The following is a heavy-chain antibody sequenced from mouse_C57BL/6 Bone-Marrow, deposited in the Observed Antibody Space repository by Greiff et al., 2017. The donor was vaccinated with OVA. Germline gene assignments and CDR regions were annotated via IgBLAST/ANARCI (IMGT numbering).Heavy chain of an antibody. CDR3: ARSGGGWFFFDY. CDR1: GYTFTDHT. CDR2: IYPRDGST. J-gene: IGHJ2*01. Sequence: QVHVKQSDAELVKPGASVKISCKVSGYTFTDHTIHWMKQRPEQGLEWIGYIYPRDGSTKYNEKFKGKATLTADKSSSTAYMQLNSLTSEDSAIYYCARSGGGWFFFDYWGQGTTLTVSS. D-gene: IGHD2-3*01. V-gene: IGHV1-78*01.